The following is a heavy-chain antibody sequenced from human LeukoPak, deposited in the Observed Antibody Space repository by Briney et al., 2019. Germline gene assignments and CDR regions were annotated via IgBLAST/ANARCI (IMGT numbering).Heavy chain of an antibody. CDR3: ARRGDVVGPTAIWFHTLHV. CDR1: GGTLRGYF. J-gene: IGHJ6*04. Sequence: SETLSLTCAVYGGTLRGYFYNWISQPPGKGLQWIGEINDSGTTNFNPSLKSRLTMSVDMSKNQVSLRLSSVTAADTAVYYCARRGDVVGPTAIWFHTLHVWGKGTTVIVSS. CDR2: INDSGTT. D-gene: IGHD2-2*02. V-gene: IGHV4-34*01.